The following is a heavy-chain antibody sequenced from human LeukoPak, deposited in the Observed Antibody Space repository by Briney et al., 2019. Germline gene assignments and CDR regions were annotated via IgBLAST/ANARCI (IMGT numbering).Heavy chain of an antibody. J-gene: IGHJ5*02. Sequence: TGGSLRLSCAASGFTFSSYWMNWVRQAPGKGLEWVANIKQDGSEKYYVDSVKGRFTISRDNAKNTLNLQMNSLRAEDTAVYYCARDLGQYYDTSDNWFDPWGQGTLVTVSS. V-gene: IGHV3-7*01. CDR2: IKQDGSEK. CDR3: ARDLGQYYDTSDNWFDP. CDR1: GFTFSSYW. D-gene: IGHD3-22*01.